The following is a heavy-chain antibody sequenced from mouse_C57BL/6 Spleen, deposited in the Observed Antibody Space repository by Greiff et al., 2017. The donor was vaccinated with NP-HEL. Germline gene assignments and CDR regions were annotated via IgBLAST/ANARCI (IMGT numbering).Heavy chain of an antibody. V-gene: IGHV1-54*01. J-gene: IGHJ2*01. CDR1: GYAFTNYL. CDR2: INPGSGGT. D-gene: IGHD1-1*02. Sequence: QVHVKQSGAELVRPGTSVKVSCKASGYAFTNYLIEWVKQRPGQGLEWIGVINPGSGGTNYNEKFKGKATLTADKSSSTAYMQLSSLTSEDSAVYFCAREGGGTGVYFDYWGQGTTLTVSS. CDR3: AREGGGTGVYFDY.